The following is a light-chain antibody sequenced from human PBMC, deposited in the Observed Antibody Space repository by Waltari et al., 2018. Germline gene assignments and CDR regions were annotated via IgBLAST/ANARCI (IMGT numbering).Light chain of an antibody. V-gene: IGLV2-14*03. CDR2: DVS. Sequence: QSALTLSASVCGCTVQSVTIFCSGTSNDVGDYNSLLSYQDKPTQPPRVIIYDVSDRPSGVSDRFSGSKSGNTASLTISGLQAEDEADYYCSSQSSNDVVLFGGGTKLTVL. CDR1: SNDVGDYNS. CDR3: SSQSSNDVVL. J-gene: IGLJ2*01.